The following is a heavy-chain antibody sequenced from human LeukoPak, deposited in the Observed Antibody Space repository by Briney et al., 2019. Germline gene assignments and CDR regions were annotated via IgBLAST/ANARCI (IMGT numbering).Heavy chain of an antibody. J-gene: IGHJ4*02. CDR3: ARDTRTFDY. Sequence: PGGSLRLSCAASGFTFSSYRMNWVRQAPGKGLEWVANIKQDGSEKYYVESVKGRFTISRDNAKNSLFLQMNSLRAEDTAVYYCARDTRTFDYWGQGTLVTVSS. V-gene: IGHV3-7*01. D-gene: IGHD1-26*01. CDR2: IKQDGSEK. CDR1: GFTFSSYR.